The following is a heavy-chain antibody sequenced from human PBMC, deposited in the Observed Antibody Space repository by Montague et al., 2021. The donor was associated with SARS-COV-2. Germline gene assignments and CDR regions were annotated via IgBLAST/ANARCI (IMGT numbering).Heavy chain of an antibody. Sequence: TLSLTCTVSGGSISSGGYYWSWIRQHPGKGLEWIGYIYYGGSTYYNPSLKSRVTISVDTSKNRFSLKLSSVTAADTAVYYCAREPRVGQLLSIYYYGMDVWGQGTTVTVSS. V-gene: IGHV4-31*03. D-gene: IGHD2-2*01. J-gene: IGHJ6*02. CDR2: IYYGGST. CDR3: AREPRVGQLLSIYYYGMDV. CDR1: GGSISSGGYY.